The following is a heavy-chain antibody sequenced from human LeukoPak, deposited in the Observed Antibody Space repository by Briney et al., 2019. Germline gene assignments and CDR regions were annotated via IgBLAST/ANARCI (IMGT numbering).Heavy chain of an antibody. V-gene: IGHV4-39*01. CDR1: GVSISSSSYH. D-gene: IGHD5-18*01. Sequence: PSETLSLTCTVSGVSISSSSYHWDWIRQPPGKGLEWIGSIYDSGSTYYSPSLKSRVTISVDTSKNQFSLKLNSVTAADTAVYYWTRQVLHTAMDYWGQGTLVTVSS. J-gene: IGHJ4*02. CDR3: TRQVLHTAMDY. CDR2: IYDSGST.